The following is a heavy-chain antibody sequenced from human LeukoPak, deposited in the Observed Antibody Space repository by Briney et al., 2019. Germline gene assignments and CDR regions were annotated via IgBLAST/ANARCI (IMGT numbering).Heavy chain of an antibody. CDR3: AKDSGRLYDSSGYYSIDS. CDR2: IKQDGSEK. D-gene: IGHD3-22*01. Sequence: GGSLRLSCAASGFTFSSCWMSWVRQAPGKGLEWVANIKQDGSEKYYVDSVKGRFTISRDNAKNSLYLQMNRLRVEDTALYYCAKDSGRLYDSSGYYSIDSWGQGTLVTVSS. CDR1: GFTFSSCW. V-gene: IGHV3-7*03. J-gene: IGHJ5*01.